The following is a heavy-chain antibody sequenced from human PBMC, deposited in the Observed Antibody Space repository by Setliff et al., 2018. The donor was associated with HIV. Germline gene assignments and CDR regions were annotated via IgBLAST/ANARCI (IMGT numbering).Heavy chain of an antibody. CDR3: ASFFVTTVTNQDY. CDR2: IYYSGST. D-gene: IGHD4-17*01. Sequence: PSETLSLTCTVSGGSISNSRYYWSWIRQPPGKGLEWIGSIYYSGSTYYNPSLQSRVTISLDTSNNQFSLKLTSVTAADTAMYYCASFFVTTVTNQDYWGQGTPVTV. V-gene: IGHV4-39*07. J-gene: IGHJ4*02. CDR1: GGSISNSRYY.